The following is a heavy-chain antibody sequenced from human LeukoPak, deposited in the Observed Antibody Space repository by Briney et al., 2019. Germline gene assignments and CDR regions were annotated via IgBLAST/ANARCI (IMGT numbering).Heavy chain of an antibody. Sequence: GGSLRLSCAASGFTFSSYAMHWVRQAPGKGLEWVAVISYDGSNKYYADSVKSRFTISRDNSKNTLYLQMNSLRAEDTAVYYCARESATRDFDYWGQGTLVTVSS. V-gene: IGHV3-30-3*01. CDR1: GFTFSSYA. CDR2: ISYDGSNK. CDR3: ARESATRDFDY. J-gene: IGHJ4*02.